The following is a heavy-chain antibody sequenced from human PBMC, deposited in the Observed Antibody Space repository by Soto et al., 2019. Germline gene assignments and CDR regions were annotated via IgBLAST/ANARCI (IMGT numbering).Heavy chain of an antibody. D-gene: IGHD6-13*01. CDR2: MNPNTGNT. CDR3: ARGFSSYSDH. V-gene: IGHV1-8*02. J-gene: IGHJ4*01. CDR1: GYIFTDYD. Sequence: ASVKVSCKASGYIFTDYDINWVRQAAGQGLEWMGWMNPNTGNTAYAQKFEGRLTLTRHTSTNTAFMDLTSLTSQDTAVYYCARGFSSYSDHWADGTLVTVCS.